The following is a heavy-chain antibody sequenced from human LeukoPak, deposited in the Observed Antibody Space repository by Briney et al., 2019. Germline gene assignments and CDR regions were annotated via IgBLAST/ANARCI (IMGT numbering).Heavy chain of an antibody. CDR3: ASGGHFDSSGYYYGGFDY. Sequence: ASVKVSCKASGYTFTDYYIHWVRQAPGQGLEWMGWINPSNDVTNYAQKFQGRVIMTKDTSIRTAYMELSSLRSDDTAVYYCASGGHFDSSGYYYGGFDYWGQGTQVTVSS. CDR1: GYTFTDYY. D-gene: IGHD3-22*01. J-gene: IGHJ4*02. V-gene: IGHV1-2*02. CDR2: INPSNDVT.